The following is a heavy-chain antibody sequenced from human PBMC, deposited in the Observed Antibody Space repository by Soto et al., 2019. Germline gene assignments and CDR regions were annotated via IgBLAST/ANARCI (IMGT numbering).Heavy chain of an antibody. CDR1: GGSFSGYY. CDR2: INHSGST. D-gene: IGHD6-25*01. J-gene: IGHJ5*02. Sequence: SETLSLTCAVYGGSFSGYYWSWIRQPPGKGLEWIGEINHSGSTNYNPSLKSRVTISVDTPKNQFSLKLSSVTAADTAVYYCARRLGDGSGRTNWFDPWGQGTLVTVSS. CDR3: ARRLGDGSGRTNWFDP. V-gene: IGHV4-34*01.